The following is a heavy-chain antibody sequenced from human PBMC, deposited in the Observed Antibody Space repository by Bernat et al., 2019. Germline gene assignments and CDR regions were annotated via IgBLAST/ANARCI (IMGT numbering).Heavy chain of an antibody. CDR2: FFAGGST. CDR1: GFTVSSNY. CDR3: ARGLRPWYFDS. D-gene: IGHD3-10*01. V-gene: IGHV3-53*01. Sequence: EVQVVESGGGLIQPGGSLRLSWVASGFTVSSNYMSWVRQAPGKGLKWVSIFFAGGSTDSEASVKGRFTISRDTSKNTLYLQMNSLRVEDTAIYYCARGLRPWYFDSWGQGALVTVSS. J-gene: IGHJ4*02.